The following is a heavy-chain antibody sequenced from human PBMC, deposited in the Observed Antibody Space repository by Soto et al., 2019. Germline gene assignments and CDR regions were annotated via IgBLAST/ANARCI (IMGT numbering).Heavy chain of an antibody. J-gene: IGHJ6*02. D-gene: IGHD3-3*01. Sequence: WASVKVSCKASGGTFSSYAISWVRQAPGQGLEWMGGIIPIFGTANYAQKFQGRVTITADESTSTAYMELSSLRSEDTAVYYCARGLDFWSGYYYYYYGMDVWGQGTTVTVSS. V-gene: IGHV1-69*13. CDR2: IIPIFGTA. CDR3: ARGLDFWSGYYYYYYGMDV. CDR1: GGTFSSYA.